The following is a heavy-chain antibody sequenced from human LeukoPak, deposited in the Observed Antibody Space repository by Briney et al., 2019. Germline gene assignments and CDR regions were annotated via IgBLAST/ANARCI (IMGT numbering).Heavy chain of an antibody. J-gene: IGHJ4*02. CDR3: AGSYGERNY. CDR2: IYYSGST. CDR1: GGSISSYY. Sequence: SETLSLTCTVSGGSISSYYWSWIRQPPGKGLEWIGYIYYSGSTNYNPSLKSRVTISVDTSKNQFSLKLSSVTAADTAVYYCAGSYGERNYWGQGTLVTVSS. D-gene: IGHD1-26*01. V-gene: IGHV4-59*01.